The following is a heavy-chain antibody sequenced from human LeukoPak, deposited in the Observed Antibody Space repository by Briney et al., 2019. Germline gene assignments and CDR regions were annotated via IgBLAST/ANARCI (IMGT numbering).Heavy chain of an antibody. CDR1: GYTFTSYG. J-gene: IGHJ4*02. D-gene: IGHD3-22*01. Sequence: ASVKVSCKASGYTFTSYGISWVRQAPGQGLEWMGWISAYNGNTNYAQKLQGRVTMTTDTSTSTAYMELRSLRSDDTAVYYCARRGYYYDSSGYYDRPYFYYFDYWGQGTLVTVSS. CDR2: ISAYNGNT. CDR3: ARRGYYYDSSGYYDRPYFYYFDY. V-gene: IGHV1-18*01.